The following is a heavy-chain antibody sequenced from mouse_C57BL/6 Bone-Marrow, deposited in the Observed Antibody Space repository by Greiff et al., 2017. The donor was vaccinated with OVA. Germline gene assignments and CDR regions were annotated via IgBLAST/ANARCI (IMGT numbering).Heavy chain of an antibody. CDR1: GFNIKDDY. Sequence: VQLKQSGAELVRPGASVKLSCTASGFNIKDDYMHWVKQRPEQGLEWIGWIDPENGDTEYASKFQGKATITADPSSNTAYLQLSSLTSEDTAVYYCTTCYGNYWYFDVWGTGTTVTVSS. V-gene: IGHV14-4*01. CDR2: IDPENGDT. J-gene: IGHJ1*03. CDR3: TTCYGNYWYFDV. D-gene: IGHD2-1*01.